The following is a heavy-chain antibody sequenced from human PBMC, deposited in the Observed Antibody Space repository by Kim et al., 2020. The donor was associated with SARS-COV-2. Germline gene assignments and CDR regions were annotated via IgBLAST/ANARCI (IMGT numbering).Heavy chain of an antibody. D-gene: IGHD6-13*01. V-gene: IGHV3-23*01. Sequence: GGSLRLSCAASGFTFSTYGMNWVRQAPGKGLEWVSAISDSGGRTYYADSAKGRFTISRDNSKDTLFLQMSSLRSDDTAVYYCVITPAAAAAVSGWGQGTLVTVSS. CDR1: GFTFSTYG. J-gene: IGHJ4*02. CDR2: ISDSGGRT. CDR3: VITPAAAAAVSG.